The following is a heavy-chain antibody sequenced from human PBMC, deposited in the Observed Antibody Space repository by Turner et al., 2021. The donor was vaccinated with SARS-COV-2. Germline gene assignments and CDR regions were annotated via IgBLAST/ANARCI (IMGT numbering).Heavy chain of an antibody. CDR1: GYTFTSYG. CDR2: ISAYNGNT. V-gene: IGHV1-18*04. Sequence: QVQLVQSGAEVKKPGASVKVSCKASGYTFTSYGISWVRQAPGQGLEWMGWISAYNGNTNYAQKLQGRVTMTKDTPTSTAYMELRSLRSDDTAVYYCARDRPSAATFLNFDYWGQGTLVTVSS. J-gene: IGHJ4*02. CDR3: ARDRPSAATFLNFDY. D-gene: IGHD2-2*01.